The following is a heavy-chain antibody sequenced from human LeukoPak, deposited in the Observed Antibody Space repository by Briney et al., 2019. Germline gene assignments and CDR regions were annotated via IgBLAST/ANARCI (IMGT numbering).Heavy chain of an antibody. CDR3: AKDRIAAAGVFDY. J-gene: IGHJ4*02. CDR1: GFTFSSYA. Sequence: GGSLRLSCAASGFTFSSYAMSWVRQAPGKGLEWVSAISASGGSTYYADSVKGRFTISRDNSKNTLYLQLDSLRAEDTAVYYCAKDRIAAAGVFDYWGQGTLVTVSS. CDR2: ISASGGST. D-gene: IGHD6-13*01. V-gene: IGHV3-23*01.